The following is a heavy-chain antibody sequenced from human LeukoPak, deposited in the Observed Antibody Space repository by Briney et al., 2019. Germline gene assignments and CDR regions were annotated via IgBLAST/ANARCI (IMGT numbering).Heavy chain of an antibody. CDR3: ARDPPWYSSSWSSPDY. Sequence: GGSLRLSCAASGFTFSDYYMSWIRQAPGKGLEWASYISSGGSTIYYADSVKGRFTISRDNAKNSLYLQMNSLRAEDTAVYYCARDPPWYSSSWSSPDYWGQGTLVTVSS. CDR1: GFTFSDYY. J-gene: IGHJ4*02. D-gene: IGHD6-13*01. CDR2: ISSGGSTI. V-gene: IGHV3-11*01.